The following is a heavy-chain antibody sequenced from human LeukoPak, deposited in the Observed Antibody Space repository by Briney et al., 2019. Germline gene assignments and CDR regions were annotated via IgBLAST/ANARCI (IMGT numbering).Heavy chain of an antibody. Sequence: ASVKVSCKASGGTFSRYTLNWVRQAPGQGLEWMGGISPLFGSAKYAQKFQGRVTITADESTSTAYMELRSLRPEDTAVYYCAREKYSSRGWFDPWGQGTLVTVSS. CDR3: AREKYSSRGWFDP. D-gene: IGHD6-13*01. J-gene: IGHJ5*02. CDR1: GGTFSRYT. V-gene: IGHV1-69*13. CDR2: ISPLFGSA.